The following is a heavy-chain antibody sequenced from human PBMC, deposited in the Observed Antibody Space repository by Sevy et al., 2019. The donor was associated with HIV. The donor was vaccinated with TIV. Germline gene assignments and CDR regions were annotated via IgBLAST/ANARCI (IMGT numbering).Heavy chain of an antibody. CDR3: AKDGYKPSVGDENYYYYYMDV. CDR1: GFTFSSYA. V-gene: IGHV3-23*01. J-gene: IGHJ6*03. D-gene: IGHD1-20*01. CDR2: ISGSGGST. Sequence: GGSLRLSCAASGFTFSSYAMSWVRQAPGKGLEWVSAISGSGGSTYYADSVKGRLTISRDNSKNTLYLQVISLRAEDTALYYCAKDGYKPSVGDENYYYYYMDVWGKGTTVTVSS.